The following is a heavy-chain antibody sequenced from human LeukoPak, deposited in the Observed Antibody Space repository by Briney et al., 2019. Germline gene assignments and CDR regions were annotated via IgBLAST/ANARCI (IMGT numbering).Heavy chain of an antibody. CDR3: ASSHPRRYFDY. V-gene: IGHV4-38-2*01. CDR1: GYSISINYY. Sequence: SEALSLTCAVSGYSISINYYWGWIRQPPGKGLEWIGSINHSGSSYYNPSLKSRVTISVDTSKNQFSLKLSSVTAADTAVYYCASSHPRRYFDYWGQGTLVTVSS. CDR2: INHSGSS. J-gene: IGHJ4*02.